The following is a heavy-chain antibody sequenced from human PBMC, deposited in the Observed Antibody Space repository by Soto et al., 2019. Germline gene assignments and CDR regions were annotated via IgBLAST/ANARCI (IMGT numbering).Heavy chain of an antibody. V-gene: IGHV1-8*01. CDR2: VNPNSGYT. CDR1: GYTFTNYD. Sequence: VASVKVSCKACGYTFTNYDITWVRQAAGQGLEWVGWVNPNSGYTAYAQKFVGRVTMTRNTPLRTAYMELSSLTSGDTAVYYCAMSYSYGWNDYWGQGTLVTVSS. J-gene: IGHJ4*02. D-gene: IGHD5-18*01. CDR3: AMSYSYGWNDY.